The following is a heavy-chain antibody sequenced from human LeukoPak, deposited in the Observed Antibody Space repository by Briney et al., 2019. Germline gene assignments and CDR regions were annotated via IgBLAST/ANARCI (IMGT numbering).Heavy chain of an antibody. CDR1: GFTFSSYG. CDR3: AKSSGGIVGATDI. Sequence: PGGSLRLSCAASGFTFSSYGMHWVRQAPGKGLEWVAVISYDGSNKYYADSVKGRFTISRDNSKNTLYLQMNSLRAEDTAVYYCAKSSGGIVGATDIWGQGTLVTVFS. J-gene: IGHJ4*02. CDR2: ISYDGSNK. D-gene: IGHD1-26*01. V-gene: IGHV3-30*18.